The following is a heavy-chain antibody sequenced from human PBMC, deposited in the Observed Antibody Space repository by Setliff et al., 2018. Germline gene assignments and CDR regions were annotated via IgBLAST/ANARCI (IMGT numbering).Heavy chain of an antibody. D-gene: IGHD5-12*01. CDR3: ARQPMDTIMVTFNY. J-gene: IGHJ4*02. Sequence: ASVKVSCKTSGFTFTTFYIHWVRQAPGQGLEWMMMINPNGDRTTYAQKFQGRVTMTRDTSISTAYMELSSLRSDDTAVYYCARQPMDTIMVTFNYWGQGILVTVSS. V-gene: IGHV1-46*01. CDR2: INPNGDRT. CDR1: GFTFTTFY.